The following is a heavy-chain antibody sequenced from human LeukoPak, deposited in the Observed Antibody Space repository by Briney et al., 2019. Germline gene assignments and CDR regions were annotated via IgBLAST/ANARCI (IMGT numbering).Heavy chain of an antibody. CDR1: GFCFSRYA. CDR3: AKDHRSGSYHY. V-gene: IGHV3-23*01. D-gene: IGHD1-26*01. J-gene: IGHJ4*02. CDR2: ISGSGGST. Sequence: GGSLRLSCATSGFCFSRYAMSWVRQAPGKGLEWVSAISGSGGSTYYADSVKGRFTISRDNSKNTLYLQMNSLRAEDTAVYYCAKDHRSGSYHYWGQGTLVTVSS.